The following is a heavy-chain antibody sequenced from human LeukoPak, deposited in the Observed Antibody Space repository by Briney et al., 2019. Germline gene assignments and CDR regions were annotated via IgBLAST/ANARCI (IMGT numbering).Heavy chain of an antibody. J-gene: IGHJ1*01. CDR1: GFTFSSYA. CDR2: ISDSGDST. D-gene: IGHD1-1*01. Sequence: GGSLRLSCAASGFTFSSYAMTWVRQAPGKGLEWVSAISDSGDSTYYAEYVKGRFTIPRDNSKNTLYLQMSSLRAEDTAVYYCASPNWNFVKWGQGTLVTVSS. CDR3: ASPNWNFVK. V-gene: IGHV3-23*01.